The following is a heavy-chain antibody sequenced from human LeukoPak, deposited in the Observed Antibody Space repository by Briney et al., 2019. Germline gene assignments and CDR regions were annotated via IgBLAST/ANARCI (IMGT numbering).Heavy chain of an antibody. D-gene: IGHD3-10*01. V-gene: IGHV1-69*06. Sequence: SVKVSCKASGGTFSSYAISWVRQAPGQGLEWMGGIIPIFGTANYAQKFQGRVTITADKSTSTAYMELRSLRSDDTAVYYCARGNGFGELFGWFDPWGQGTLVTVSS. CDR1: GGTFSSYA. J-gene: IGHJ5*02. CDR3: ARGNGFGELFGWFDP. CDR2: IIPIFGTA.